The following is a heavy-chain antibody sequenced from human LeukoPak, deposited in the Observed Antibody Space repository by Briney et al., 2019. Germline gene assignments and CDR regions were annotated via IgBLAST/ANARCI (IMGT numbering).Heavy chain of an antibody. CDR1: GFTVSSNY. CDR2: IYSGGGT. Sequence: GGSLRLSCAASGFTVSSNYMSWVRQAPGKGLEWVSVIYSGGGTDYADSVKGRFTISRDNSKNTLYLQMNSLRAEDTAVYYCARDLGTTMITSFGYWGQGTLVTVSS. D-gene: IGHD3-22*01. V-gene: IGHV3-66*02. CDR3: ARDLGTTMITSFGY. J-gene: IGHJ4*02.